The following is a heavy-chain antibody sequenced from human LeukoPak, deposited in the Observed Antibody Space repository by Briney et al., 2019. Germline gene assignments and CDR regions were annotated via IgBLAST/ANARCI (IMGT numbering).Heavy chain of an antibody. D-gene: IGHD3-22*01. CDR1: GGSFSGYY. CDR2: IVHSGNT. V-gene: IGHV4-34*12. J-gene: IGHJ4*02. Sequence: PSETLSLTCAVYGGSFSGYYWSWIRQPPGKGPEWIGEIVHSGNTKYNPSLKSRVTISVDTSKCQFALNLSAVTAADTAVYYCVGIDSSSYYRKYYFDYWGQGTLVSVCS. CDR3: VGIDSSSYYRKYYFDY.